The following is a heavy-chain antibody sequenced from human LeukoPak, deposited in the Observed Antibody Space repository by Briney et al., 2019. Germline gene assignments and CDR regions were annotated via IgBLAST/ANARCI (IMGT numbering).Heavy chain of an antibody. CDR3: ARQGIAAFDP. V-gene: IGHV4-39*01. CDR2: IYYSGST. D-gene: IGHD6-13*01. CDR1: GGSISSSSYY. Sequence: SETLSLTCTVSGGSISSSSYYWGWIRQPPGKGLEWIGSIYYSGSTYYNPSLKSRVTITLDTSKNQFSLKLSSVTAADTAVYYCARQGIAAFDPWGQGTLVTVSS. J-gene: IGHJ5*02.